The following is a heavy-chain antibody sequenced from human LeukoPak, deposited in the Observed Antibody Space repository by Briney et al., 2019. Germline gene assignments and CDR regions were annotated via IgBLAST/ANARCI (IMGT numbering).Heavy chain of an antibody. V-gene: IGHV4-61*02. Sequence: PSETLSLTCTVSGGSISSGSYYWSWLRQPAGTGLEWIGRIYTSGSTNYNPSLKSRVTISVDTSKNQFSLKLSSVTAADTAVYYCATHSTTVTHLGAFDIWGQGTMVTVSS. CDR1: GGSISSGSYY. CDR3: ATHSTTVTHLGAFDI. J-gene: IGHJ3*02. D-gene: IGHD4-17*01. CDR2: IYTSGST.